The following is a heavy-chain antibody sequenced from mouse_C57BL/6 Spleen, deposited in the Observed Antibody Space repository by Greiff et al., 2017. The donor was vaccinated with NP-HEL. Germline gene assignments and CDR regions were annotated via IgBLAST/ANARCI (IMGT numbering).Heavy chain of an antibody. CDR1: GYTFTDYY. V-gene: IGHV1-19*01. CDR2: INPYNGGT. J-gene: IGHJ2*01. CDR3: ARGRGTGVFDY. D-gene: IGHD4-1*01. Sequence: VQLQQSGPVLVKPGASVKMSCKASGYTFTDYYMNWVKQSHGKSLEWIGVINPYNGGTSYNQKFKGKATLTVDKSSSTAYMELNSLTSEDSAVYYCARGRGTGVFDYWGQGTTLTVSS.